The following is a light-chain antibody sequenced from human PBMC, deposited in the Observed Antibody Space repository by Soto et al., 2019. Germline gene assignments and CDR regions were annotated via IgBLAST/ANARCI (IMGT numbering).Light chain of an antibody. Sequence: DIQMTQSPSSLSASVGDRVTITCRASQHISIYLNWYQQRPGTAPKLLIFAASSLQSGVPSRFSGSGSGTDFTLTISSLQPEDFATYYCQQSYSNVMHTFGQETKLEI. V-gene: IGKV1-39*01. J-gene: IGKJ2*01. CDR2: AAS. CDR1: QHISIY. CDR3: QQSYSNVMHT.